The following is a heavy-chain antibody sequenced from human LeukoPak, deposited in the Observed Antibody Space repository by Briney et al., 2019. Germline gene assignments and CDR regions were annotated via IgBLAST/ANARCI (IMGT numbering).Heavy chain of an antibody. V-gene: IGHV1-69*05. CDR2: IIPIFGTA. D-gene: IGHD4-17*01. Sequence: ASVKVSCKASGGTFSSYAISWVRQAPGQGLEWMGGIIPIFGTANYAQKFQGRVTITTDESTSTAYMELSSLRSEDTAVYYCARAAIGDFYYYYYYMDVWGKGTTVTVSS. CDR1: GGTFSSYA. J-gene: IGHJ6*03. CDR3: ARAAIGDFYYYYYYMDV.